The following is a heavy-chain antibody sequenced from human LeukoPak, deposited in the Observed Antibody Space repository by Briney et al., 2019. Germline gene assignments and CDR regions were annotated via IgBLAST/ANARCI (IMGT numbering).Heavy chain of an antibody. V-gene: IGHV3-30*04. J-gene: IGHJ4*02. CDR2: ISYDGSNK. CDR1: GFTFSSYA. CDR3: AREGDSSGYSFDY. Sequence: GGSLRLSCAASGFTFSSYAMHWVRQAPGKGLEWVAVISYDGSNKYYADSVKGRFTISRDNSKNTLYLQMNSLRAEDTAVYYCAREGDSSGYSFDYWGQGTLVTVSS. D-gene: IGHD3-22*01.